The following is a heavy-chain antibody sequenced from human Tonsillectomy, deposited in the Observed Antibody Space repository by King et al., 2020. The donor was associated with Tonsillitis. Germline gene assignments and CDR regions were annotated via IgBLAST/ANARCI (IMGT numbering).Heavy chain of an antibody. J-gene: IGHJ4*02. V-gene: IGHV3-53*04. Sequence: QLVQSGGGLVQLGGSLRLSCAASGFTVSSDYMSWVRQTPGKGLEWVSVIYSGGSTFYADSVKGRFTISRHNSNNTLYLQMNSLRPEDTAVYYCARVRDIAVAGGPLFDYWGQGTLVTVSS. CDR1: GFTVSSDY. CDR3: ARVRDIAVAGGPLFDY. CDR2: IYSGGST. D-gene: IGHD6-19*01.